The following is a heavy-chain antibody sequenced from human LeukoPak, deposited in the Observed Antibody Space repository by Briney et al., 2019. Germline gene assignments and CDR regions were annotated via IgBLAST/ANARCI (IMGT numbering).Heavy chain of an antibody. Sequence: GGSLRLSCAASGFTFRGFLMSWVRQTPGKGLEWVANTKQDESEKYYADAVKGRFTISRDNTKNSLSLQMNSLTAEDTAVYYCARAGSNWNYVYWGQGTLVTVSS. CDR2: TKQDESEK. D-gene: IGHD1-7*01. J-gene: IGHJ4*02. CDR3: ARAGSNWNYVY. V-gene: IGHV3-7*01. CDR1: GFTFRGFL.